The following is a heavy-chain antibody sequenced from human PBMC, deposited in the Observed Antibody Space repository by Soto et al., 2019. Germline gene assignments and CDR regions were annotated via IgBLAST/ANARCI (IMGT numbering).Heavy chain of an antibody. J-gene: IGHJ4*02. CDR2: ISSSGSTA. CDR3: TRAAWFPYLSFY. V-gene: IGHV3-48*03. Sequence: PGGSLRLSCAASGFTFSRFELHWVRQAPGKGLEWISYISSSGSTAYYASSVESRFTISRDNANNPVYLQMDSLRAEDTALYYCTRAAWFPYLSFYWGQGALVTVSS. D-gene: IGHD3-10*01. CDR1: GFTFSRFE.